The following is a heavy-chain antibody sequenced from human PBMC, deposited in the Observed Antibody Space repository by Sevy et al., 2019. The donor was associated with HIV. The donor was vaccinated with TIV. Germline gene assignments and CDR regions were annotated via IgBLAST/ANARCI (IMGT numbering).Heavy chain of an antibody. J-gene: IGHJ4*02. CDR3: ARGGPNQQQLDYFDY. D-gene: IGHD1-1*01. Sequence: SETLSLTCTVSGGSISTYYWNWIRQPPGKGLEWIGYIYYSGYTNYNPSLTSRVSMSVDTSKNHFSLKLSSVTAADTAMYYCARGGPNQQQLDYFDYWGQGTLVTVSS. V-gene: IGHV4-59*01. CDR1: GGSISTYY. CDR2: IYYSGYT.